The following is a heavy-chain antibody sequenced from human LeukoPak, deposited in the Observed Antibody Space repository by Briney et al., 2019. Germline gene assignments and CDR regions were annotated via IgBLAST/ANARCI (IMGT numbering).Heavy chain of an antibody. J-gene: IGHJ6*02. D-gene: IGHD4-23*01. Sequence: SETLSLTCAVYGGSFSGYYWSWIRQPPGKGLEWIGEINHSGSTNYNPSLKSRVTISVDTSKNQFPLKLSSVTAADTAVYYCARALRLTPSVGYYYYGMDVWGQGTTVTVSS. CDR2: INHSGST. V-gene: IGHV4-34*01. CDR3: ARALRLTPSVGYYYYGMDV. CDR1: GGSFSGYY.